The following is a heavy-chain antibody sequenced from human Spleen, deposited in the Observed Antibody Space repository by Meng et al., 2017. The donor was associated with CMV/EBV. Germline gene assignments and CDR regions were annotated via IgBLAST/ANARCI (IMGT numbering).Heavy chain of an antibody. CDR2: IYNSGST. J-gene: IGHJ5*02. D-gene: IGHD2-15*01. CDR3: ARARGAGRTLTARRGSWFDP. Sequence: GGYTWNWIRQRPGKGLEWIGYIYNSGSTYFNPSLKARVTIFLDTSRNQFSLKLTSMTAADTAVYYCARARGAGRTLTARRGSWFDPWGQGTLVTVSS. V-gene: IGHV4-30-2*04. CDR1: GGYT.